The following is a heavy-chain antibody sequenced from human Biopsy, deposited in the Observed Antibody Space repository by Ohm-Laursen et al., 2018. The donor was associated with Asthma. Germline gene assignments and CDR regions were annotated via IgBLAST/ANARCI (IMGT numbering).Heavy chain of an antibody. V-gene: IGHV3-9*01. CDR1: GFVFDDYA. J-gene: IGHJ4*02. D-gene: IGHD6-19*01. Sequence: SSLRLSCSASGFVFDDYALHWVRQTPGKGLEWVSSIIWNGARVDYADAVKGRFTISRDNAKNSPYLQMNTLKTEDTAIYFCAKASSSGWSAPLDYWGQGMLVTVSS. CDR2: IIWNGARV. CDR3: AKASSSGWSAPLDY.